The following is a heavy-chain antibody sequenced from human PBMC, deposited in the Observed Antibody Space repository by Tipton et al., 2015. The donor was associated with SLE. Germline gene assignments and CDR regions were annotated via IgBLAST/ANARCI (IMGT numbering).Heavy chain of an antibody. D-gene: IGHD1-26*01. J-gene: IGHJ4*02. CDR2: INHSGST. CDR3: AREGGAIDY. V-gene: IGHV4-34*01. Sequence: GLVKPSETLSLTCAVYGGSFSGYYWSWIRQPPGKGLEWIGEINHSGSTNYNPSLKSRVTISVDTSKNQFSLKLSSVTAADTAVYYCAREGGAIDYWGQGTLVTVSS. CDR1: GGSFSGYY.